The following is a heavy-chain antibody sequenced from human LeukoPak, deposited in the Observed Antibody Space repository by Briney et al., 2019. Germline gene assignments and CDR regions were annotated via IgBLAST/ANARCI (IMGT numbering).Heavy chain of an antibody. CDR3: ATLTGGDDAFDI. V-gene: IGHV4-59*01. D-gene: IGHD4-23*01. Sequence: SETLSLTCTVSGGSISSYYWSWIRQPPGKGLEWIGYIYYSGSTNYNPSLKSRVTISVLTSKNRFSLKLSSVTAADTAVYYCATLTGGDDAFDIWGQGTMVTVSS. CDR1: GGSISSYY. J-gene: IGHJ3*02. CDR2: IYYSGST.